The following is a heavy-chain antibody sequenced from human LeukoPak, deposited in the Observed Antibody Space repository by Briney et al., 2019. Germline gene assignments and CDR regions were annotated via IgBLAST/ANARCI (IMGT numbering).Heavy chain of an antibody. J-gene: IGHJ4*02. D-gene: IGHD3-3*01. CDR3: AREGLLYAD. V-gene: IGHV4-4*07. CDR2: IFTSGIA. CDR1: GGSIGIYY. Sequence: SETLPLTCTVSGGSIGIYYWNWIRQPAGKGLEWIGRIFTSGIANYNPSLKSRVTMSVDTSKNQFSLNLSSVTAADTAVYYCAREGLLYADWGQGTLVTVSS.